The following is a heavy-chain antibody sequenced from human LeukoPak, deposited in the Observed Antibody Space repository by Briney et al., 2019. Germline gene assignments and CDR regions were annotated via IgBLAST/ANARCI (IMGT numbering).Heavy chain of an antibody. V-gene: IGHV4-4*07. CDR1: GGSIGSYY. Sequence: PSETLSLTCTVSGGSIGSYYWGWIRQPAGKGLEWIGRIYTSGSTNYNPSLKSRVTMSVDTSKNQFSLKLSSVTAADTAVYYCARGRLWFGELLEDYGMDVWGQGTTVTVSS. D-gene: IGHD3-10*01. J-gene: IGHJ6*02. CDR3: ARGRLWFGELLEDYGMDV. CDR2: IYTSGST.